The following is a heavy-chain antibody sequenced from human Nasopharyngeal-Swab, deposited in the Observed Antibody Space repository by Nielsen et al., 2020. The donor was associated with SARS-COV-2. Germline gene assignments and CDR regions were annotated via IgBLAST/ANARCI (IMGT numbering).Heavy chain of an antibody. D-gene: IGHD6-19*01. CDR3: ARDGQGAVDLDY. CDR2: IKNDGTTT. CDR1: GFTLSKYW. J-gene: IGHJ4*02. V-gene: IGHV3-74*01. Sequence: GESLKISCAASGFTLSKYWMHWVRQAPGKGLVWVSHIKNDGTTTTYADAVKGRFTMSRDDAKNTLYLQMSSLRTEDTAVYYCARDGQGAVDLDYWGQGSLVTVSS.